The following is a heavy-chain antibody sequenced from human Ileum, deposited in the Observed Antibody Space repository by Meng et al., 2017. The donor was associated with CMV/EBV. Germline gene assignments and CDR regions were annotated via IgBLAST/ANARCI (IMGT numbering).Heavy chain of an antibody. Sequence: SVKVSCKTSGYTFINFGVGWVRQAPGQGLEWLGWIGPYSGATIYARSVQGRVTMTTDTPTSTAYMELGGLRSDDTAVYYCARTLKGSNFWFDTWGQGTLVTVSS. J-gene: IGHJ5*02. V-gene: IGHV1-18*01. D-gene: IGHD4-11*01. CDR2: IGPYSGAT. CDR3: ARTLKGSNFWFDT. CDR1: GYTFINFG.